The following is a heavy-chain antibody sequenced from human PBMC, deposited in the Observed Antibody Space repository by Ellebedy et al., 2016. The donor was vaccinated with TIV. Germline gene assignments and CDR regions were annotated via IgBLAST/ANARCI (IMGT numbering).Heavy chain of an antibody. V-gene: IGHV4-34*01. D-gene: IGHD1-1*01. CDR3: AREKWNDAD. CDR2: INYSGTT. J-gene: IGHJ4*02. CDR1: GGSFSGYY. Sequence: MPSETLSLTCAVYGGSFSGYYWSRIRQPPGKGLEWIGEINYSGTTQYNPSLKSRVTISVDSSKNQLSLNLSSVTAADTAVYYCAREKWNDADWGQGTLVTVSS.